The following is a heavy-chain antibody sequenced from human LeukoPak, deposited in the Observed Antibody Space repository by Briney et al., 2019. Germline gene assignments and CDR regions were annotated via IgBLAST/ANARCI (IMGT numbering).Heavy chain of an antibody. V-gene: IGHV3-21*01. J-gene: IGHJ3*02. CDR1: GFTFNKYT. CDR3: ASVRLPGDAFDI. CDR2: ITSSSSYI. Sequence: GGSLRLSCAASGFTFNKYTMNWVRQAPGKGLEWVSSITSSSSYIYYADSVKGRFTISRDNAKKSLSLQMNSLRVEDTAMYFCASVRLPGDAFDIWGQGTRVTVSS.